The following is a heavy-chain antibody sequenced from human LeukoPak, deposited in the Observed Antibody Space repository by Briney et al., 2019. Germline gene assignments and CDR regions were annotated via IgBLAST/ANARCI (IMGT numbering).Heavy chain of an antibody. D-gene: IGHD3-22*01. J-gene: IGHJ3*02. CDR3: ARDYCDSSAYYLIDAFDI. CDR2: IIPIFGTA. CDR1: GGTFSSYA. Sequence: SVKVSCKASGGTFSSYAISWVRQAPGQGLEWMGGIIPIFGTANYAQKFQGRVTITADESTSTAYMELSSLRSEDTAVYYCARDYCDSSAYYLIDAFDIWGQGTMVTVSS. V-gene: IGHV1-69*13.